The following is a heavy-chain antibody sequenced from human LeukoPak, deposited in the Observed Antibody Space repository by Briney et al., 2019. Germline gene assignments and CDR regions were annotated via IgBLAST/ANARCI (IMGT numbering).Heavy chain of an antibody. J-gene: IGHJ5*02. CDR3: ATYRYYIEGNNWFDP. D-gene: IGHD3-10*01. Sequence: GESLKISCKGSGYTFTSYWIGWVRQMPGKGLEWMGIIYPGDSDTRYSPSFQGQVTISADKSISTAYLQWSSLKASDTAMYYCATYRYYIEGNNWFDPWGQGTLVTVSS. CDR2: IYPGDSDT. V-gene: IGHV5-51*01. CDR1: GYTFTSYW.